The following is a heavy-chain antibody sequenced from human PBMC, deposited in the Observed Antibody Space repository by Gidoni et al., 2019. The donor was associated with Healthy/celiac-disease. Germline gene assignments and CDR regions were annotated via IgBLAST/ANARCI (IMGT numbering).Heavy chain of an antibody. D-gene: IGHD6-13*01. V-gene: IGHV3-74*01. CDR3: AREYSSSWYRRAFDY. CDR1: GFTFSSYW. J-gene: IGHJ4*02. CDR2: INSDGSST. Sequence: EVQLVESGGGLVQPGGSLRLSCAASGFTFSSYWMHWVRQAPGKGLVWVSRINSDGSSTSYADSVKGRFTISRDNAKNTLYLQMNSLRAEDTAVYYCAREYSSSWYRRAFDYWGQGTLVTVSS.